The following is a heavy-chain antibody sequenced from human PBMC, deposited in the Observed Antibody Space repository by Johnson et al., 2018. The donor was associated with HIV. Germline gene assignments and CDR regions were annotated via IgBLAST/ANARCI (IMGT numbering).Heavy chain of an antibody. D-gene: IGHD2-2*01. CDR1: GFTFRSYA. J-gene: IGHJ3*02. V-gene: IGHV3-30*14. CDR2: ISYDGSNK. Sequence: QVQLLESGGVVEQPGGSLRLSCAASGFTFRSYAMHWVRQAPGKGLEWVAVISYDGSNKYYADSVKGRFTISRENSKNTLYLQMNSLRAEDTAVYYCARDPSGYSSTSCYEFDAFDIWGQGTMVTVSS. CDR3: ARDPSGYSSTSCYEFDAFDI.